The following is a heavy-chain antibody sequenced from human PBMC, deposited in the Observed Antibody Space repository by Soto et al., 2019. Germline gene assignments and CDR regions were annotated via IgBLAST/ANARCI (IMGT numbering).Heavy chain of an antibody. D-gene: IGHD3-22*01. V-gene: IGHV4-59*01. Sequence: KPSETLSLTCTVYGGSISSYYWSWIRQPPGKGLEWIANIYYTGRTTYNPSLKSRVTISVDTSKNQFSLKLSSVTAADTAVYYCASDDGNDSKYNNYFDSWGQGTLVTVSS. CDR3: ASDDGNDSKYNNYFDS. CDR1: GGSISSYY. J-gene: IGHJ5*01. CDR2: IYYTGRT.